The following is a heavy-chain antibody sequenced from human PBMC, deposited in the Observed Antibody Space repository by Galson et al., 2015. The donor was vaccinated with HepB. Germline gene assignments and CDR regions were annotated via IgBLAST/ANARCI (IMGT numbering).Heavy chain of an antibody. J-gene: IGHJ4*02. D-gene: IGHD3-22*01. CDR1: GYTLTGYY. Sequence: SVKVSCKASGYTLTGYYIHWVRQAPGQELEWMGWLNPHSGGTIYAQKFQGRVTMTRDTSISTAYMEVGRLRSDDTAVYYCARAPLGYYYDSSGSFDYWGQGTLVTVSS. CDR3: ARAPLGYYYDSSGSFDY. V-gene: IGHV1-2*02. CDR2: LNPHSGGT.